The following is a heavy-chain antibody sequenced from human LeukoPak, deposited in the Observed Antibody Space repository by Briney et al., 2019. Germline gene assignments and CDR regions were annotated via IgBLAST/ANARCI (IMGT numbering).Heavy chain of an antibody. Sequence: ASVKVSCKASGYTFTSYDINWVRQATGQGLEWMGWMNPNSGNTGYAQKFQGRVTMTRNTSISTAYMELSSLRSEDTAVYYCARLDTVTMYYYYYYMDVCGKGTTVTVSS. CDR2: MNPNSGNT. CDR3: ARLDTVTMYYYYYYMDV. J-gene: IGHJ6*03. V-gene: IGHV1-8*01. CDR1: GYTFTSYD. D-gene: IGHD4-17*01.